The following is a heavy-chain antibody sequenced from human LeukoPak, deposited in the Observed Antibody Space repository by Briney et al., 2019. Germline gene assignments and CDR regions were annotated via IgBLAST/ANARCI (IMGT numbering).Heavy chain of an antibody. Sequence: GGSLRLSCAASGFTFSSYSMNWVRQAPGKGLECGSSISSSSSYIYYADSVKRRFPISRDNAKNSLYLQMNSLRAEDTAVYYCARGSSGWSPAHAFDIWGQGTMVTVSS. CDR2: ISSSSSYI. CDR1: GFTFSSYS. D-gene: IGHD6-19*01. V-gene: IGHV3-21*01. CDR3: ARGSSGWSPAHAFDI. J-gene: IGHJ3*02.